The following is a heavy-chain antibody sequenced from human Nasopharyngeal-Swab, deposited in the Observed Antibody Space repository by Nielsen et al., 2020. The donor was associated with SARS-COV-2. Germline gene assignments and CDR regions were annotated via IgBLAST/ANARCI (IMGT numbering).Heavy chain of an antibody. D-gene: IGHD3-22*01. CDR3: ARRGTRYYYDSSGYYY. Sequence: GESLKTSCKGFGYSFTSYWIGWVRQMPGKGLEWMGNIYPGDSDTRYSPSFQGQVTSSADKSISTAYLRWSSLKASDTAMYYCARRGTRYYYDSSGYYYWGQGTLVTVSS. CDR1: GYSFTSYW. CDR2: IYPGDSDT. V-gene: IGHV5-51*01. J-gene: IGHJ4*02.